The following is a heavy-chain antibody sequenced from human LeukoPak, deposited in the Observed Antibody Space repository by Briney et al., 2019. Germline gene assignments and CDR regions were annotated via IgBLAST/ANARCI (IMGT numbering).Heavy chain of an antibody. CDR2: IWYDGNNK. Sequence: GGSLRLSCAASGFTFSSNGMHWVRQAPGKELEWVAIIWYDGNNKYYADSVKGRFTISRDNSKNMLYLQMNSLRAEDTAVYYCARDLRGYGMDVWGQGTTVTVSS. D-gene: IGHD3-10*01. CDR1: GFTFSSNG. CDR3: ARDLRGYGMDV. V-gene: IGHV3-33*01. J-gene: IGHJ6*02.